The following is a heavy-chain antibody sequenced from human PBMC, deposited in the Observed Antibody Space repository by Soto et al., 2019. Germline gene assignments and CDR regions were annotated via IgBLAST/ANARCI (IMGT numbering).Heavy chain of an antibody. CDR1: GDSITGDNW. J-gene: IGHJ6*02. CDR3: ATQGFYRMGV. CDR2: IHHSGAT. Sequence: QVQLQESGPGLVQPSGTLSLTCAVSGDSITGDNWWSWVRQPPGKGLEWIGEIHHSGATNYNPSLKRRVTISVDKSETQFSLKLNSVTAADTAMFYCATQGFYRMGVWGRGTTVTVSS. V-gene: IGHV4-4*02.